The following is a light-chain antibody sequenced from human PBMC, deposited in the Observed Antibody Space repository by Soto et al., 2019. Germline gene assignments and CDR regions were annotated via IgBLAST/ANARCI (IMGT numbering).Light chain of an antibody. J-gene: IGKJ1*01. CDR2: DAS. Sequence: DIQMTQSPSTLSASVGDRDTITCRASQSISSWLAWYQQEPGKAPRLLIYDASILESGVPSRFSGSGSGTEFTLTISSLKPDDFATYYCQQYNSFSGTFGQGTKVDIK. CDR3: QQYNSFSGT. CDR1: QSISSW. V-gene: IGKV1-5*01.